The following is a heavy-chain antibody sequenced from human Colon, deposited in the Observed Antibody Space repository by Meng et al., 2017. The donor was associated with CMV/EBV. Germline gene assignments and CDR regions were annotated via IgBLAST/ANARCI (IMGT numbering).Heavy chain of an antibody. CDR1: GYMFTTYD. CDR3: ARGGGVERVGGGHYFFAMDV. V-gene: IGHV1-8*01. J-gene: IGHJ6*02. D-gene: IGHD3-16*01. Sequence: ASVKVSCKASGYMFTTYDISWVRQAAGQGLEWMGWMNPDSGDTVYSQKFQGRVTMTRGTSVNTAHMELSGLRSDDTAVYYCARGGGVERVGGGHYFFAMDVWGQGTTVTVSS. CDR2: MNPDSGDT.